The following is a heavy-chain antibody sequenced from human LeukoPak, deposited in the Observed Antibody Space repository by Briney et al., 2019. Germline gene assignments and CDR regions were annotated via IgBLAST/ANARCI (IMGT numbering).Heavy chain of an antibody. CDR3: ARLGRDGDEDY. Sequence: SETLSLTCAVYGGSFSGYYWSWIRQPPGKGLEWIGEINHSGSTNYNPSLKSRVAISVDTSKNQFSLKLSSVTAADTAVYYCARLGRDGDEDYWGQGTLVTVSS. J-gene: IGHJ4*02. CDR2: INHSGST. CDR1: GGSFSGYY. D-gene: IGHD5-24*01. V-gene: IGHV4-34*01.